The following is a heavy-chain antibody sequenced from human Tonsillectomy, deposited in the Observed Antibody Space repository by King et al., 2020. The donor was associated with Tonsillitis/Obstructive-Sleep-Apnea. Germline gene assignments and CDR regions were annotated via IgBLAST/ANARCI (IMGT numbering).Heavy chain of an antibody. CDR3: ARDSMSHYYDSSAYYTFDY. J-gene: IGHJ4*02. CDR2: ISPYNGDT. CDR1: GYTFTSYG. D-gene: IGHD3-22*01. V-gene: IGHV1-18*01. Sequence: QLVQSGAEVKKPGASVKVSCKASGYTFTSYGISWVRQAPGQGLEWMGWISPYNGDTNYAQKLQGRVTMTTGTSTSTAYMEVRGLRSDDTAVYYCARDSMSHYYDSSAYYTFDYWGQGTLVTVSS.